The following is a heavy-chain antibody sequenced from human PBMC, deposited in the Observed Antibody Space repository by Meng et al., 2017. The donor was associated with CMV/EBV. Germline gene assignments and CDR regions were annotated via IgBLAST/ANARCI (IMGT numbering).Heavy chain of an antibody. CDR3: ARGVGGWFDP. D-gene: IGHD1-26*01. CDR2: INHSGST. V-gene: IGHV4-34*01. Sequence: LQEWGAGLLKPAATLAPTCVVYGGSFSGYYWSWIRQPPGKGLEWIGEINHSGSTNYNPSLKSRVTISVDTSKNQFSLKLSSVTAADTAVYYCARGVGGWFDPWGQGTLVTVSS. J-gene: IGHJ5*02. CDR1: GGSFSGYY.